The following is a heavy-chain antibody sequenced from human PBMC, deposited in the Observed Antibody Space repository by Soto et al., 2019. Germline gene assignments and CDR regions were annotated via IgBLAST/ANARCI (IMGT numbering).Heavy chain of an antibody. V-gene: IGHV3-30*18. J-gene: IGHJ4*02. CDR3: AKEGGLSGSYYISSSYYFDY. D-gene: IGHD1-26*01. Sequence: QVQLVESGGGVVQPGRSLRFSCAASGFTFSSYGMHWVRQAPGKGLEWVAIISYDGSNTYYADSVKGRFTISRDNSKNTLHLQMNSLRAEDTSVYYCAKEGGLSGSYYISSSYYFDYWGQGTLVTVSS. CDR1: GFTFSSYG. CDR2: ISYDGSNT.